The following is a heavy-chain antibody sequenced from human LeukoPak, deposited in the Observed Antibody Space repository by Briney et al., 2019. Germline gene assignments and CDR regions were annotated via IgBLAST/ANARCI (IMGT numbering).Heavy chain of an antibody. CDR1: GGSISSFY. V-gene: IGHV4-59*08. CDR2: VYYSGGTT. CDR3: ARVQFCGGDCSSYYYYGMDV. J-gene: IGHJ6*02. D-gene: IGHD2-21*02. Sequence: SETLSLTCTVSGGSISSFYWSWIRQPPGKGLEWIGYVYYSGGTTNYNPSLKSRATISVDTSKSQFSLKLTSVTAADTAVYYCARVQFCGGDCSSYYYYGMDVWGQGTTVTVSS.